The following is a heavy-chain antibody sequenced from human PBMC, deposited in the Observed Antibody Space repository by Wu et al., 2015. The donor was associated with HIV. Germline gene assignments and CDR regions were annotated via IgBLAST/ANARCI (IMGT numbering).Heavy chain of an antibody. Sequence: QVHLVQFGAEVKKPGSSVKVTCKASGDGFTSYAVSWVRQAPGQGLEWMGWMNPNSGNTGYAQKFQGRVTMTRNTSISTAYMELSSLRSEDTAVYYCASQVYYDILTGIGGWFDPWGQGTLVTVSS. J-gene: IGHJ5*02. D-gene: IGHD3-9*01. V-gene: IGHV1-8*01. CDR2: MNPNSGNT. CDR1: GDGFTSYA. CDR3: ASQVYYDILTGIGGWFDP.